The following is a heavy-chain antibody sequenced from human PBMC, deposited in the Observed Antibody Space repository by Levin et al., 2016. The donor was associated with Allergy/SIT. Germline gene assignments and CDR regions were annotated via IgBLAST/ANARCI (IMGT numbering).Heavy chain of an antibody. CDR2: IYSGDSDT. CDR3: ARYPHDQHQFDY. V-gene: IGHV5-51*01. D-gene: IGHD2-2*01. CDR1: GYSFSSYW. Sequence: GESLKISCKGSGYSFSSYWIGWVRQMPGKGLEWMGIIYSGDSDTRYSPAFQGQVTISVDKSISTAYLQWSSLKASDTAMYYCARYPHDQHQFDYWGQGTLVTVSS. J-gene: IGHJ4*02.